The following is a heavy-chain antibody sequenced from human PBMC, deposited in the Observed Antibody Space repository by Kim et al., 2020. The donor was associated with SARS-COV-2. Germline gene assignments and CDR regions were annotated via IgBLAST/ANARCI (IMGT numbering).Heavy chain of an antibody. CDR2: INSDGSST. CDR3: ARGEYSSGWYGGYYYYGMDV. Sequence: GGSLRLSCAASGFTFSSYWMHWVRQAPGKGLVWVSRINSDGSSTSYADSVKGRFTISRDNAKNTLYLQMNSLRAEDTAVYYCARGEYSSGWYGGYYYYGMDVWGQGTTVTVSS. J-gene: IGHJ6*02. D-gene: IGHD6-19*01. V-gene: IGHV3-74*01. CDR1: GFTFSSYW.